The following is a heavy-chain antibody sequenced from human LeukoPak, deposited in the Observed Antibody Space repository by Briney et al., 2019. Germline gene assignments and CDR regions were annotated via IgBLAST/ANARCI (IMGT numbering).Heavy chain of an antibody. CDR1: GGSIGSYY. Sequence: PSETLSLTCAVSGGSIGSYYWSWIRQPPGKGLEWIGYIYYTGSTNYNPSLKSRVTISVDTSKNQFSLKLRSVTAADTAVYYCVRAPPWDGGDYWGQGTLVTVSS. V-gene: IGHV4-59*01. CDR2: IYYTGST. D-gene: IGHD4-23*01. J-gene: IGHJ4*02. CDR3: VRAPPWDGGDY.